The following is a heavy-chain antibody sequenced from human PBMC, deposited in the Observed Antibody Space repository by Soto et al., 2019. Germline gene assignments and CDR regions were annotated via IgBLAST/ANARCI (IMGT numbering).Heavy chain of an antibody. V-gene: IGHV5-51*01. CDR2: IYPGDSDT. D-gene: IGHD2-15*01. CDR1: GNTFTSYL. J-gene: IGHJ6*02. Sequence: XESLKISCKCSGNTFTSYLIGLVRQMPGKGLEWMGIIYPGDSDTRYSPSFQGQVTISADKSISTAYLQWSSLKASDTAMYYCARQEFSGNYGMDVWGQGTTVTVSS. CDR3: ARQEFSGNYGMDV.